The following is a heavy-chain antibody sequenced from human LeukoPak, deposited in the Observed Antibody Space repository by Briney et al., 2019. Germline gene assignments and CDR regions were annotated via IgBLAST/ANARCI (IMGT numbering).Heavy chain of an antibody. D-gene: IGHD3-16*01. J-gene: IGHJ4*02. CDR3: AGVFGDPSDY. Sequence: EGSLRLSCEVSGFTYNIYAMNWVRQAPGKGLEWVSSISSSSSYIYYADSVKGRFTISRDNAKNSLYLQMNSLRAEDTAVYYCAGVFGDPSDYWGQGTLVTVSS. CDR2: ISSSSSYI. CDR1: GFTYNIYA. V-gene: IGHV3-21*01.